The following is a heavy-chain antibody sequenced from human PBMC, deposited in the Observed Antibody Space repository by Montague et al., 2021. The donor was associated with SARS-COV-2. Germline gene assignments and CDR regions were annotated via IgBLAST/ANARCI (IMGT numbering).Heavy chain of an antibody. Sequence: PALVKPTQTLTLTCTFSGFSLSTSGVGVGWIRQPPGKALEWLALIYWDDDRRYRPSLESRLTITKDTSKNQVVLKRTEMDPLDTATYYSANEGSNYNASDIWGQGTMVTVSS. CDR2: IYWDDDR. CDR1: GFSLSTSGVG. J-gene: IGHJ3*02. D-gene: IGHD4-11*01. V-gene: IGHV2-5*02. CDR3: ANEGSNYNASDI.